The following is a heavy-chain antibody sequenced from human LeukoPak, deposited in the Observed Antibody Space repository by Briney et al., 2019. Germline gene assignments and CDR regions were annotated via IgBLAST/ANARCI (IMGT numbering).Heavy chain of an antibody. D-gene: IGHD6-13*01. V-gene: IGHV3-30*02. J-gene: IGHJ4*02. CDR3: ARESTSWSFEY. CDR2: IRYDGSKK. CDR1: GFNFSRNG. Sequence: GGSLRLSCGASGFNFSRNGMHWVRQAPGKGLEWVSFIRYDGSKKFYGDSVRGRFTISRDNSKNTLYLQMNSLRADDTAVYFCARESTSWSFEYWGQGTLVTVS.